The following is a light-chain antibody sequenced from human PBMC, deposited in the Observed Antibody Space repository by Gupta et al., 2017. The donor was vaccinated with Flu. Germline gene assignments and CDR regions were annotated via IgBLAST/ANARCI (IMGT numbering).Light chain of an antibody. CDR2: TAS. Sequence: DIQMTQSPSSLSASVGDRVTITCRASQRISSYLNWYQQKPGKAPNLLIYTASSLQSGVPSRFSGSGSGTDFTLTISSLQPEDFATYYCQQSYSTPITFGQGTRLEIK. CDR1: QRISSY. V-gene: IGKV1-39*01. CDR3: QQSYSTPIT. J-gene: IGKJ5*01.